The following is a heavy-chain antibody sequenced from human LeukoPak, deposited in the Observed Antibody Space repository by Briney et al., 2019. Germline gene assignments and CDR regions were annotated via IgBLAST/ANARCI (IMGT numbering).Heavy chain of an antibody. Sequence: GGSLRLSCAASGFTFSSYGMHWVRQAPGKGLEWVGRIKPKTDGETTEYAAPVKDRFSISRDDSKSMMYLQMNSLKTEDTAVHYCITPLPYSAQGGQGTLVTVSS. D-gene: IGHD2-21*01. V-gene: IGHV3-15*07. CDR1: GFTFSSYG. CDR3: ITPLPYSAQ. CDR2: IKPKTDGETT. J-gene: IGHJ4*02.